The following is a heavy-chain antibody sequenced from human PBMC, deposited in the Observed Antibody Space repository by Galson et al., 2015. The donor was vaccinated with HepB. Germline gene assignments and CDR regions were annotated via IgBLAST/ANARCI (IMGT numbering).Heavy chain of an antibody. V-gene: IGHV3-30*18. Sequence: SLRLSCAASGFTFSSYGMHWVRQAPGKGLEWVAVISYDGSNKYYADSVKGRFTISRDNSKNTLYLQMNSLRAEDTAVYYCAKDKPWIARGAVVPAAISGGPPTTTDVWGQGTTVTVSS. D-gene: IGHD2-2*02. CDR3: AKDKPWIARGAVVPAAISGGPPTTTDV. CDR2: ISYDGSNK. J-gene: IGHJ6*02. CDR1: GFTFSSYG.